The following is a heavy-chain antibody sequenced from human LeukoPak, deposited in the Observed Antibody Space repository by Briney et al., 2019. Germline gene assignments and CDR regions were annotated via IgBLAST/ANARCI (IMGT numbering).Heavy chain of an antibody. CDR2: IYYSGTT. CDR3: ARLRCSGSDCYLDY. CDR1: GGSISSSGYY. D-gene: IGHD2-21*02. V-gene: IGHV4-39*01. Sequence: PSETLSLTCTVSGGSISSSGYYWGWIRQPPGKGLESIGIIYYSGTTYYNPSLKNRITISVDTSKNQFSLRLNSVTAADTAVYHCARLRCSGSDCYLDYWGQGALVTVSS. J-gene: IGHJ4*02.